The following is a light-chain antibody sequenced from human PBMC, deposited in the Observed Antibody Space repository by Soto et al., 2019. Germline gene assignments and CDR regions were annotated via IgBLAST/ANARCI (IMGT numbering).Light chain of an antibody. J-gene: IGKJ2*01. Sequence: EIVLTQSPATLSLSPGDRATLSCRASQTVSSYLAGYQQKPGQAPRLLIYDASNRATVIPARFSGSGSGTDFTLTISSLEPEDFAVYYCQQRSNWPPYTFGQGTKLEIK. CDR1: QTVSSY. CDR2: DAS. V-gene: IGKV3-11*01. CDR3: QQRSNWPPYT.